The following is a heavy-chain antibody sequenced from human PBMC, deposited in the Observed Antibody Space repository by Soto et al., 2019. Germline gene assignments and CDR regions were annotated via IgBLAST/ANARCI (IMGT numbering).Heavy chain of an antibody. Sequence: QVQLVESGGGVVQPGRSLRLSCAASGFIFSSYAMHWVRQAPGKGLEWVAVISYDGSNKYYADSVKGRFTNSRDNSKNTLYLQMNSLRAEDTAVYYCAREGRIAVGFDYWGQGTLVTVSS. CDR1: GFIFSSYA. J-gene: IGHJ4*02. CDR2: ISYDGSNK. CDR3: AREGRIAVGFDY. V-gene: IGHV3-30-3*01. D-gene: IGHD6-19*01.